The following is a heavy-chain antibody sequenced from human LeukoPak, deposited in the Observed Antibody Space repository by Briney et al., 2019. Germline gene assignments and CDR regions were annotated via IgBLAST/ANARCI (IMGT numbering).Heavy chain of an antibody. CDR3: ARDRYYYDSSSNWFDP. V-gene: IGHV4-61*02. CDR2: IHTSGST. Sequence: SETLSLTCTVSGGSISSGSYYWSWIRQSAGKGLECIGRIHTSGSTNYNPSLKSRVTMSVDTSKNQFSLKLSSVTAADTAVYYCARDRYYYDSSSNWFDPWGQGTLVTVSS. CDR1: GGSISSGSYY. D-gene: IGHD3-22*01. J-gene: IGHJ5*02.